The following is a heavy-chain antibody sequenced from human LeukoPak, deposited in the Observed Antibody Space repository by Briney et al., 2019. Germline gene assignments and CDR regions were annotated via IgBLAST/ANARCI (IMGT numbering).Heavy chain of an antibody. Sequence: GGSLRLSCAASGFTFSSYAMSWIRQAPGKGLEWVSYISSSGSTIFYADSVKGRFTISRDNAKNSLYLQMNSLRAEDTAVYYCAREKDSSSVEYFDYWGQGTLVTVSS. D-gene: IGHD6-13*01. CDR1: GFTFSSYA. CDR2: ISSSGSTI. V-gene: IGHV3-11*01. CDR3: AREKDSSSVEYFDY. J-gene: IGHJ4*02.